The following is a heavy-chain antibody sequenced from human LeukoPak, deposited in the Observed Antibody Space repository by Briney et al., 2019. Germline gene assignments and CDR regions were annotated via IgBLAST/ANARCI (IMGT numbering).Heavy chain of an antibody. J-gene: IGHJ3*02. Sequence: SETLSLTCTVSGGSGSSDSWSWIRQPPGKGLEWLGFIYYSRTTRYNPSLRGRVTMSADTSKNHFSLKLTSVTAADTAVYYCARLLNNDRSGDPDTFDIWGQGTMVTVSS. CDR3: ARLLNNDRSGDPDTFDI. CDR1: GGSGSSDS. D-gene: IGHD3-22*01. CDR2: IYYSRTT. V-gene: IGHV4-59*02.